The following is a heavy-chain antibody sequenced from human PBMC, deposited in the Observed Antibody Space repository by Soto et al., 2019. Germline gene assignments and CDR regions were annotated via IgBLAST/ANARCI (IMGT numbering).Heavy chain of an antibody. CDR1: GFSFSSYW. Sequence: EVQLVESGGGLVQPGGSLRLSCADSGFSFSSYWMHWVRQGPGKGLVWVSCINTDGSSTNYADSVKGRFTISRDNAKNTVYLQMNSLGAEDTAVYYCARSPGGYYIDWGQGTMVTVSS. CDR3: ARSPGGYYID. J-gene: IGHJ3*01. CDR2: INTDGSST. V-gene: IGHV3-74*01. D-gene: IGHD3-9*01.